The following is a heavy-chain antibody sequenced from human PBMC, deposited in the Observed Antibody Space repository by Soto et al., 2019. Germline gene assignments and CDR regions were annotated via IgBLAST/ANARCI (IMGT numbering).Heavy chain of an antibody. CDR2: INPNSGGT. CDR3: ARDSGGSGIAVAGIDAFDI. J-gene: IGHJ3*02. Sequence: ASVKVSCKASGYTFTGYYMHWVRQAPGQGLEWMGWINPNSGGTNYAQKFQGRVTMTRDTSISTAYMELSRLRSDDTAVYYCARDSGGSGIAVAGIDAFDIRGQGTMFTVSS. D-gene: IGHD6-19*01. V-gene: IGHV1-2*02. CDR1: GYTFTGYY.